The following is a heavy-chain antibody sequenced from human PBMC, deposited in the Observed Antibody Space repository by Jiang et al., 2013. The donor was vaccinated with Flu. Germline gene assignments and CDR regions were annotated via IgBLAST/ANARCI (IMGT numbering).Heavy chain of an antibody. V-gene: IGHV5-10-1*04. Sequence: GAEVKKPGESLRISCKGSGYSFTSYWISWVRQMPGKGLEWMGRIDPSDSYTNYSPSFQGQVTISADKSISTAYLQWSSLKASDTAMYYCARRTNAYYYMDVWGQGDHGHRLL. J-gene: IGHJ6*03. CDR3: ARRTNAYYYMDV. CDR1: GYSFTSYW. CDR2: IDPSDSYT.